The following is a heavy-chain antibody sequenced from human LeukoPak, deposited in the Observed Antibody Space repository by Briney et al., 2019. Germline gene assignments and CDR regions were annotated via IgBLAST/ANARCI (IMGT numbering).Heavy chain of an antibody. J-gene: IGHJ4*02. V-gene: IGHV4-34*01. CDR3: ARGRSGYYSYYFDY. CDR1: GGSFSGYY. Sequence: PSKTLSLTCAVYGGSFSGYYWSWIRQPPGRGLEWIGEINHSGSTNYNPSLKSRVTISVDTSKNQFSLKLSSVTAADTAVYYCARGRSGYYSYYFDYWGQGTLVTVSS. D-gene: IGHD3-22*01. CDR2: INHSGST.